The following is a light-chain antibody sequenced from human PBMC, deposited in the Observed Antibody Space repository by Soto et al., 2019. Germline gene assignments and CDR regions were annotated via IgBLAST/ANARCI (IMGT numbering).Light chain of an antibody. V-gene: IGKV1-5*03. CDR1: QSISSW. Sequence: DIQMTQSPSTLSASVGDRVTTTCRASQSISSWLAWYQQKPGKAPKLLIYKASSLESGVPSRFSGSGSGTEFTLTISCLQPDDFATYYCQQYNSYSQYTFGQGTKLEIK. CDR2: KAS. J-gene: IGKJ2*01. CDR3: QQYNSYSQYT.